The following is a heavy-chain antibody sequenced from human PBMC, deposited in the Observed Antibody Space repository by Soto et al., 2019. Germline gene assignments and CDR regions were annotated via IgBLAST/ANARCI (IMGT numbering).Heavy chain of an antibody. Sequence: QVQLVQSGAEVKKPGSSVKVSCKASGGTFSSYTISWVRQAPGQGLEWMGRIIPILGIANSAQKFQGRVTITADKSTSTAYMEPRSLRSEDTSVYCCARDQGCGSGSPDLDYWGQGTLVTVSS. J-gene: IGHJ4*02. CDR1: GGTFSSYT. V-gene: IGHV1-69*08. CDR2: IIPILGIA. CDR3: ARDQGCGSGSPDLDY. D-gene: IGHD5-12*01.